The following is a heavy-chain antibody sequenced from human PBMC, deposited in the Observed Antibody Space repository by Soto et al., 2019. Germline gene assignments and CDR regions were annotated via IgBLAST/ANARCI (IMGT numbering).Heavy chain of an antibody. CDR3: AREGAGVLAW. Sequence: LPETLSLTCAVYGGSFSGYYWSWIRQAPGKGLEWIGEINHSGSTNYNPSLKSRVTISIDTSKNQFSLELSSVTAADTAVYYCAREGAGVLAWWGQGTLVTVSS. J-gene: IGHJ4*02. CDR1: GGSFSGYY. V-gene: IGHV4-34*01. CDR2: INHSGST. D-gene: IGHD1-26*01.